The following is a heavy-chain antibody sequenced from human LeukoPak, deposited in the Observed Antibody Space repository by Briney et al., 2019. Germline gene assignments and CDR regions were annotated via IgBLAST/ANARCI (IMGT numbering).Heavy chain of an antibody. CDR3: ARDGEMATIENYFVY. CDR2: IYYSGST. J-gene: IGHJ4*02. Sequence: SETLSLTCTVSGGSISSNHYYWGWIRQPPGKGLEWLGSIYYSGSTHYNPSLKSRVTISLDTSKNQFSLRLSSVTAADTAVYYCARDGEMATIENYFVYWGQGTLVTVSS. V-gene: IGHV4-39*07. D-gene: IGHD5-24*01. CDR1: GGSISSNHYY.